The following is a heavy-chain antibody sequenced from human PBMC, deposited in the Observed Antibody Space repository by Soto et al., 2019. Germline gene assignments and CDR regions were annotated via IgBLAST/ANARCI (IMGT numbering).Heavy chain of an antibody. CDR1: GGTFSSYA. J-gene: IGHJ4*02. Sequence: ASVKVSCKASGGTFSSYAISWVRQAPGQGLEWMGGIIPIFGTANYAQKFQGRVTITADESTSTAYMELSSLRSEDTAVYYCVLQLWPQGQVDYWGQGTLVTVSS. CDR2: IIPIFGTA. V-gene: IGHV1-69*13. D-gene: IGHD5-18*01. CDR3: VLQLWPQGQVDY.